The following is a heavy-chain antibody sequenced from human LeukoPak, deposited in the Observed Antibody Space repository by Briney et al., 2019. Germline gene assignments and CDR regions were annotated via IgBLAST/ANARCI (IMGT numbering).Heavy chain of an antibody. CDR1: GFAFISTS. Sequence: RPGGSLRLSCAASGFAFISTSIHWVRQAPGKGLEWLSYSSTVTGNIYYADSVKGRFTISRDNAKSSLYLRMSSLRAEDTALYFCATTGNFYDMDVWGKGTTVTVSS. V-gene: IGHV3-48*04. CDR3: ATTGNFYDMDV. D-gene: IGHD1-1*01. CDR2: SSTVTGNI. J-gene: IGHJ6*03.